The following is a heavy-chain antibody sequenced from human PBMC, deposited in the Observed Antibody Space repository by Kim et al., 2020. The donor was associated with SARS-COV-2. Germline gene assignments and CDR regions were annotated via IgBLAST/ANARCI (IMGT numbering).Heavy chain of an antibody. D-gene: IGHD6-19*01. CDR2: IKHDGSEK. Sequence: GGSLRLSRAASGFTFSSSWMTWVRQAPGKGLECVANIKHDGSEKYYVDSVKGRFTISRDNAKNSLYLQMNSLRAEDTAVYYCATGLGGIWGPGTMLTVSS. J-gene: IGHJ3*02. CDR1: GFTFSSSW. V-gene: IGHV3-7*03. CDR3: ATGLGGI.